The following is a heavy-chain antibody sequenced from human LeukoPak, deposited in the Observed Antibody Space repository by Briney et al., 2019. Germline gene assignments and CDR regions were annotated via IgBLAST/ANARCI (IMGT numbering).Heavy chain of an antibody. Sequence: GSLRLSCAASGFTFSSYSMNWVRQAPGKGLEWVSYISSSSSTIYYADSVKGRFTISRDNAKNSLYLQMNSLRAEDTAVYYCARVRGSLTLVGWGQGTLVTVSS. D-gene: IGHD3-16*01. J-gene: IGHJ4*02. V-gene: IGHV3-48*01. CDR3: ARVRGSLTLVG. CDR2: ISSSSSTI. CDR1: GFTFSSYS.